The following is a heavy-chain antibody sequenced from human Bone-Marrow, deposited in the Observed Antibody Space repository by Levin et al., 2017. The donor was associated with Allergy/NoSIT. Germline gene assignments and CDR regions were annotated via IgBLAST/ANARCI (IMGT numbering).Heavy chain of an antibody. CDR2: IYPGDSDT. Sequence: GGSLRLSCKGSGYSFTSYWIGWVRQMPGKGLEWMGIIYPGDSDTRYSPSFQGQVTISADKSISTAYLQWSSLKASDTAMYYCARHIGPLLYCSSTSCYDGIAAAGAFDYWGQGTLVTVSS. J-gene: IGHJ4*02. V-gene: IGHV5-51*01. CDR1: GYSFTSYW. D-gene: IGHD2-2*01. CDR3: ARHIGPLLYCSSTSCYDGIAAAGAFDY.